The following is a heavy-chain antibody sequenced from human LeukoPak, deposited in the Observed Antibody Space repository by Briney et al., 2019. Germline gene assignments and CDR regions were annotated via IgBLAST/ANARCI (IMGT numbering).Heavy chain of an antibody. CDR3: AKDRSSSWSFDY. D-gene: IGHD6-13*01. CDR1: GFTFSSYG. J-gene: IGHJ4*02. V-gene: IGHV3-30*18. Sequence: GGSLRLSCAASGFTFSSYGMHWVRQAPGKGLEWVAVISYDGSNKYYADSVKGRFTISRDNSKNTLYLQMNSLRAEDTAVYYCAKDRSSSWSFDYWGQGTLVTVSS. CDR2: ISYDGSNK.